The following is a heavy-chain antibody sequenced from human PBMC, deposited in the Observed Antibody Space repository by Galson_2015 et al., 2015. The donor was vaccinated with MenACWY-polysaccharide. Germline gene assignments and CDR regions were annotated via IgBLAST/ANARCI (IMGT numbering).Heavy chain of an antibody. D-gene: IGHD2-2*01. J-gene: IGHJ4*02. CDR2: ISYDGSNK. V-gene: IGHV3-30-3*01. Sequence: SLRLSCAASGFTFSSYAMHWVRQAPDKGLEWVAVISYDGSNKYFADSVKGRFTISRDNSKNTMYLQMSSLRAEDTAVYYCTRTYCSRTTRYAPDKPGFDFWGQGTLVTVSS. CDR1: GFTFSSYA. CDR3: TRTYCSRTTRYAPDKPGFDF.